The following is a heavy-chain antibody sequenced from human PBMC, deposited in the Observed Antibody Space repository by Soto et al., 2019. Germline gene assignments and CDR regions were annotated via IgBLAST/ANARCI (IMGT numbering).Heavy chain of an antibody. CDR3: AKDLVFLHNGGHCYYFDN. D-gene: IGHD2-21*02. Sequence: GGSLRLSCVVSGFTFSNFAMSWVRQAPGKGPEWVAAIGGSGGYIFYADSVKGRFTISRDDSKSTLYLQMNSLRAEDTAVYYCAKDLVFLHNGGHCYYFDNWSQGTLVTVSS. V-gene: IGHV3-23*01. CDR2: IGGSGGYI. CDR1: GFTFSNFA. J-gene: IGHJ4*02.